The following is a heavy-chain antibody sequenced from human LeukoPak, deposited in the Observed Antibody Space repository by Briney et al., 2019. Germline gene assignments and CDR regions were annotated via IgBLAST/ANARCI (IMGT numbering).Heavy chain of an antibody. CDR1: GYTFTSNY. V-gene: IGHV1-46*01. CDR3: ARGRPGIGPPGTWTYFDY. CDR2: INPSGGST. Sequence: ASVKVSCKASGYTFTSNYIHWVRQAPGQGLEWMGIINPSGGSTSYAQKFQGRVTMTRDTSTTTVYMELSSLRSEDTAVYYCARGRPGIGPPGTWTYFDYWGQGTLVTVSS. D-gene: IGHD6-13*01. J-gene: IGHJ4*02.